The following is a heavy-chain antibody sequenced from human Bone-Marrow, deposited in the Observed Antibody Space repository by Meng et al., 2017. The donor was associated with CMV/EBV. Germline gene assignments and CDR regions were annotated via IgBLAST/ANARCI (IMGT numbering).Heavy chain of an antibody. CDR3: ARSGRGTSLGMDV. CDR1: GFTFSSYW. V-gene: IGHV3-74*01. Sequence: GESLKISCAASGFTFSSYWMHWVRQAPGKGLVWVSRINSDGSSTSYADSVKGRFTISRDNAKNTLYLQMNSLRAADTAVYYCARSGRGTSLGMDVWGQWTTVTVSS. J-gene: IGHJ6*02. D-gene: IGHD2-2*01. CDR2: INSDGSST.